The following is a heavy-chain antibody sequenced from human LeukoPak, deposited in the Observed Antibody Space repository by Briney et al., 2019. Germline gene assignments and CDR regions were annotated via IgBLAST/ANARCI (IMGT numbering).Heavy chain of an antibody. J-gene: IGHJ6*02. CDR2: IYYSGST. Sequence: PSETLSLTCTVSGGSISSYYWSWIRQPPGKGLEWTGYIYYSGSTNYNPSLKSRVTISVDTSKNQFSLKLSSVTAADTAVYYCARAAYYVYGMDVWGQGTTVTVSS. CDR3: ARAAYYVYGMDV. D-gene: IGHD3-10*02. V-gene: IGHV4-59*01. CDR1: GGSISSYY.